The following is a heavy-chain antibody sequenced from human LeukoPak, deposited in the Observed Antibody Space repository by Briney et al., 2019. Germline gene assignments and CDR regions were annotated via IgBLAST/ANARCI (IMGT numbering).Heavy chain of an antibody. CDR3: AAAYYYDSSGYYSYDY. CDR1: GGTFSSYA. Sequence: GASVKVSCKASGGTFSSYAISWVRQAPGQGLAWMGRVIPILCIANYAQKSQGRVTITADQSTSTAYMELSSLRSEDTAVYYCAAAYYYDSSGYYSYDYWGQGTLVTVSS. CDR2: VIPILCIA. D-gene: IGHD3-22*01. V-gene: IGHV1-69*04. J-gene: IGHJ4*02.